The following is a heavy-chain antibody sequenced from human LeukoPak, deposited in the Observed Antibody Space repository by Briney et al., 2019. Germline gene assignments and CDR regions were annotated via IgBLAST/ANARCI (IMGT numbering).Heavy chain of an antibody. D-gene: IGHD6-19*01. CDR3: ASMRSSGWVGY. V-gene: IGHV3-48*04. CDR2: ISGSSGAT. J-gene: IGHJ4*02. CDR1: GLTFRDSN. Sequence: GGSLRLSCAASGLTFRDSNLNRVRQAAVKGLAWVSFISGSSGATYYAASVKGRFTISSDNAQQSLYLQMINLRAEDTAVYYCASMRSSGWVGYWGKGTLVTVSS.